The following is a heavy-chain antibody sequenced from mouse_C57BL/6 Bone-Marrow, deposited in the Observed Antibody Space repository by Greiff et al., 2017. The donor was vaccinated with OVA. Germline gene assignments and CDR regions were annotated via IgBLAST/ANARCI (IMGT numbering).Heavy chain of an antibody. CDR1: GFTFSDFY. J-gene: IGHJ1*03. D-gene: IGHD1-1*01. Sequence: EVKLMESGGGLVQSGRSLRLSCATSGFTFSDFYMEWVRQAPGKGLEWIAASRNKANDYTTEYSASVKGRFIVSRDTSQSILYLQMNALRAEDTAIYYCARDGDGSSYWYFDVWGTGTTVTVSS. CDR2: SRNKANDYTT. CDR3: ARDGDGSSYWYFDV. V-gene: IGHV7-1*01.